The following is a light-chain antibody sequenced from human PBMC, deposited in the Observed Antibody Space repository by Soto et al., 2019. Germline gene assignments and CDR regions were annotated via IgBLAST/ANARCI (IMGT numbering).Light chain of an antibody. CDR3: QQYYSFPRT. Sequence: IQLTQSPSSLSASVGYRVTITCRASHDISTYLAWYQQKPGKAPELLIYAASTLQSGVPSRFSGSGSGTDFTLTISCLQSEDFATYYCQQYYSFPRTFGQGTKVDIK. V-gene: IGKV1-9*01. CDR2: AAS. J-gene: IGKJ1*01. CDR1: HDISTY.